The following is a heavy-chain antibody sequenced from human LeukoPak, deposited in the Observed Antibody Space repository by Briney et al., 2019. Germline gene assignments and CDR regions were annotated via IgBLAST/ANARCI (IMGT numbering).Heavy chain of an antibody. Sequence: GSLRLSCAASGFTFSDYYMTWIRQTPGKGLEWVSYISSSSSYTNYADSVKGRFTISRDNAKNSLYLQMNSLRADDTAVYYCARGGSYVHYWGQGTLVTVSS. D-gene: IGHD1-26*01. CDR3: ARGGSYVHY. CDR1: GFTFSDYY. J-gene: IGHJ4*02. CDR2: ISSSSSYT. V-gene: IGHV3-11*06.